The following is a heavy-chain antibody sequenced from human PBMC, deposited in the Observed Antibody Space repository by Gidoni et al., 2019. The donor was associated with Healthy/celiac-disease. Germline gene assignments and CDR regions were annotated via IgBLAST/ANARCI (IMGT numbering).Heavy chain of an antibody. Sequence: QVQLVQSGAEVKKPGASVKVSCKASGYTFTSYYMHWVRQAPGQGLEWMGVINPSGGSTSYAQKFQGRVTMTRDTSTSTVYMELSSLRSEDTAVYYCARWGFGVVTPHALDIWGQGTTVTVSS. CDR1: GYTFTSYY. D-gene: IGHD3-3*01. CDR3: ARWGFGVVTPHALDI. V-gene: IGHV1-46*01. CDR2: INPSGGST. J-gene: IGHJ3*02.